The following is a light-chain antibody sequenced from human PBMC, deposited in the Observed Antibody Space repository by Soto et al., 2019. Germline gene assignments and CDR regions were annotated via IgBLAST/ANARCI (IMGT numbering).Light chain of an antibody. CDR3: QQLNSYPRT. V-gene: IGKV1-9*01. CDR1: QDIAGF. CDR2: AAS. Sequence: IHLTQSPSSLSASAGDRVTITCRASQDIAGFLAWFQQKPGKAPKLLIYAASTLQGGVPSRFSGSGSGTDFTLTISSLQPEDFATYYCQQLNSYPRTFGQGTKLEIK. J-gene: IGKJ2*01.